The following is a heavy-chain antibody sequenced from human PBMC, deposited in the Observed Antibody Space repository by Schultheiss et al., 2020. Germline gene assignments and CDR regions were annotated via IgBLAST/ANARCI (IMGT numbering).Heavy chain of an antibody. Sequence: GASLKISCAASGFTFSSYAMSWVRQAPGKGLEWVAVISYDGSNKYYADSVKGRFTISRDNSKNTLYLQMNSLRAEDTAVYYCAREGMDVWGKGTTVTVSS. V-gene: IGHV3-30*07. CDR1: GFTFSSYA. CDR3: AREGMDV. J-gene: IGHJ6*03. CDR2: ISYDGSNK.